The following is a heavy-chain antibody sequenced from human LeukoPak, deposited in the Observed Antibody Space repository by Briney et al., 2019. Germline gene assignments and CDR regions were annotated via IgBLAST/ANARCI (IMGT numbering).Heavy chain of an antibody. Sequence: GGSLRLSCAASGFSFSSYAMSWVRQAPGKGLEWVSGMSDSGGGTDYADSVKGRFTISRDNSKNTLYLQVNSLRAEDTAVYYCARGLGRELDGAFDIWGQGTMVTVSS. CDR2: MSDSGGGT. CDR1: GFSFSSYA. CDR3: ARGLGRELDGAFDI. D-gene: IGHD3-10*01. J-gene: IGHJ3*02. V-gene: IGHV3-23*01.